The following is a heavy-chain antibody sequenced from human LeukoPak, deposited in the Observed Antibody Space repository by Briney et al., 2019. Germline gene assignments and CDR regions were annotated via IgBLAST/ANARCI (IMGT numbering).Heavy chain of an antibody. D-gene: IGHD1-26*01. CDR1: GGSISSYY. CDR2: IHYSGST. J-gene: IGHJ4*02. Sequence: TSETLSLTCTVSGGSISSYYWSLIRQPPGKGLEWIGYIHYSGSTNYNPSLKSRVTISVDMSKNQFSLKLSPVTAADTAVYYCARIDSGSFRWGQGTLVTVSS. CDR3: ARIDSGSFR. V-gene: IGHV4-59*01.